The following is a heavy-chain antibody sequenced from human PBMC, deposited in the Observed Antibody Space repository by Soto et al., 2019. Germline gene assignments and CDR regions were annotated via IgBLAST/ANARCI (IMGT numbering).Heavy chain of an antibody. CDR1: GGSISSYY. D-gene: IGHD6-19*01. J-gene: IGHJ6*02. V-gene: IGHV4-59*01. CDR2: IYYSGST. CDR3: ARVEASSGWYAHYGMDV. Sequence: SETLSLTCTVAGGSISSYYWSWIRQPPGKGLEWIGYIYYSGSTNYNPSLKSRVTISVDTSKNQCSLKLSSVTAADTAVYYCARVEASSGWYAHYGMDVWGQGTTVTVSS.